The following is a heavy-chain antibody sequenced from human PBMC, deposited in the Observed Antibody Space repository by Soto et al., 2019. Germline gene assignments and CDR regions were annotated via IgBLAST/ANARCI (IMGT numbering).Heavy chain of an antibody. Sequence: ASVKVSCKASRYTFTSYAMHWVRQAPGQRLEWMGWINAGNGHTKYSQKFQGRVTITRDTSASTAYMELSSLRSEDTAVYYCARTYCSNTSCYLGAFDIWGRGTMVTVS. V-gene: IGHV1-3*01. CDR1: RYTFTSYA. CDR3: ARTYCSNTSCYLGAFDI. CDR2: INAGNGHT. D-gene: IGHD2-2*01. J-gene: IGHJ3*02.